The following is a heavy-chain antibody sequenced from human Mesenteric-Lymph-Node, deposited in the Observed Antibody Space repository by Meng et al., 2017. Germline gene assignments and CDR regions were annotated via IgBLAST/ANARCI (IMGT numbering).Heavy chain of an antibody. V-gene: IGHV3-11*04. J-gene: IGHJ4*02. CDR1: GFTFSDYF. CDR3: ASDVGYSSGWSYGY. CDR2: ISPTGGSI. D-gene: IGHD6-19*01. Sequence: GGSLRLSCAASGFTFSDYFMTWIRQAPGKGLEWVSSISPTGGSIYYADSLKGRFTISRDNAKNSLYLQMNSLRAEDTAVYYCASDVGYSSGWSYGYWGQGTLVTVSS.